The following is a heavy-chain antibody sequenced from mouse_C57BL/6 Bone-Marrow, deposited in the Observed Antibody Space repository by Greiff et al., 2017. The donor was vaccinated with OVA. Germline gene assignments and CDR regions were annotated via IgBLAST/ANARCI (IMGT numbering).Heavy chain of an antibody. D-gene: IGHD1-1*02. CDR2: ISDGGSYT. Sequence: EVKLMESGGGLVKPGGSLKLSCAASGFTFSSYAMSWVRQTPEKRLEWVATISDGGSYTYYPDNVKGRFTISRDNAKNILYLQMSHLKSEDTAMYYCARDGSPLFDYWGQGTTLTVSS. V-gene: IGHV5-4*01. J-gene: IGHJ2*01. CDR1: GFTFSSYA. CDR3: ARDGSPLFDY.